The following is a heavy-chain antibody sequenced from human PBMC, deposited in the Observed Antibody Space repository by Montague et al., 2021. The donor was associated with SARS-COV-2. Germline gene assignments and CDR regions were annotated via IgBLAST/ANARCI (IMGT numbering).Heavy chain of an antibody. Sequence: SETLSLTCTISGGSISSRSYYWGWIRQPPGKGLEWIGGIYYSGNMYYNPSLKSRVTISVDPSKNQFSLKLTSVTAADTAVYFCAREGAVVGARRTFDIWGQGTMVTVSS. CDR3: AREGAVVGARRTFDI. V-gene: IGHV4-39*07. J-gene: IGHJ3*02. CDR2: IYYSGNM. CDR1: GGSISSRSYY. D-gene: IGHD1-26*01.